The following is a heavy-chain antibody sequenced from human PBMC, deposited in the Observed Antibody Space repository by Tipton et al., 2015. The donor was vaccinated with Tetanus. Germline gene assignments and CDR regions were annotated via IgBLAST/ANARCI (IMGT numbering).Heavy chain of an antibody. CDR3: ARLHDITGMP. D-gene: IGHD1-1*01. J-gene: IGHJ1*01. V-gene: IGHV1-46*01. CDR1: GYIFSINY. Sequence: QSGPEVKSPGASVKVSCKASGYIFSINYIHWVRQAPGHGLEWMGLINPGDGSTAYAQKFQDRVTMTGDTSTTTVYMELRSLSFEDTAVYCCARLHDITGMPWGQGTLVTVSP. CDR2: INPGDGST.